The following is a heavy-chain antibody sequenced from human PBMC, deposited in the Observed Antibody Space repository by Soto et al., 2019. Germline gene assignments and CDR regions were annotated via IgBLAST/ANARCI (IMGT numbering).Heavy chain of an antibody. D-gene: IGHD5-12*01. CDR1: GGTFSSYA. CDR3: ARGEDGYYNWFDP. J-gene: IGHJ5*02. Sequence: QVQLVQSGAEVKKPGSSVKVSCKASGGTFSSYAISWVRQAPGQGLEWMGGIIPIFGTANYAQKFQGRVTITADESTSRAYRVLSSLRSEDPAVYYCARGEDGYYNWFDPWGQGTLVTVSS. V-gene: IGHV1-69*12. CDR2: IIPIFGTA.